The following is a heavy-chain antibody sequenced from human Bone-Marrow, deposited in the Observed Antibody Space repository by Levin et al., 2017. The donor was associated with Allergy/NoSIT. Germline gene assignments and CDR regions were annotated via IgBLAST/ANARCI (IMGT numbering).Heavy chain of an antibody. Sequence: PSETLSLTCAISGDSVSSNSAAWTWIRQSPSRGLEWLGRTYYRSKWYNDYAVSVKSRITINPDPSKNQFSLQLNSVTPEDTAVYYCASGTGSYPVWGQGTLVTVSS. CDR1: GDSVSSNSAA. CDR2: TYYRSKWYN. J-gene: IGHJ4*02. V-gene: IGHV6-1*01. CDR3: ASGTGSYPV. D-gene: IGHD1-26*01.